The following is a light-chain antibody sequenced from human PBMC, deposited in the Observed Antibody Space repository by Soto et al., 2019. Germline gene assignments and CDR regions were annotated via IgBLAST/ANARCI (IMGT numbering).Light chain of an antibody. V-gene: IGLV2-14*01. CDR2: QVS. J-gene: IGLJ2*01. CDR3: SSYTTSTTVF. Sequence: QSALTQPASVSGSPGQSITISCTGTSSDVGNYNYVSWYQQHPGKAPKLMIYQVSNRPSGVSNRFSGSKSGNTASLTISGLQAEDEADYYCSSYTTSTTVFFGGGTKLTVL. CDR1: SSDVGNYNY.